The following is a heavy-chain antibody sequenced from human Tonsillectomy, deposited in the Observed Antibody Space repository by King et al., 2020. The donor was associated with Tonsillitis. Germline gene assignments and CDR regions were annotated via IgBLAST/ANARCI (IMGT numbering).Heavy chain of an antibody. D-gene: IGHD3-16*01. CDR3: ARGGDGLTGGPFDY. CDR1: GFTFSSYS. CDR2: ISSSSSTI. Sequence: VQLVESGGGLVQPGGSLRLSCAASGFTFSSYSMNWVRQAPGKGLEWVSYISSSSSTIYYADSVKGRFTISRDNARNSLYLQMNSLRAEDTAVYYCARGGDGLTGGPFDYWGQGTLVTVSS. V-gene: IGHV3-48*01. J-gene: IGHJ4*02.